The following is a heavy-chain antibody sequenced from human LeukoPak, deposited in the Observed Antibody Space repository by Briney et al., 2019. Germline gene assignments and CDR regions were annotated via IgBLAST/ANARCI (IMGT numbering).Heavy chain of an antibody. CDR3: ARGEPYYDFWSGNYYFDY. CDR1: GYTFTGYY. J-gene: IGHJ4*02. D-gene: IGHD3-3*01. CDR2: INPNSGGT. V-gene: IGHV1-2*02. Sequence: ASVKVSCKASGYTFTGYYMHWVRQAPGQGLEWMGWINPNSGGTNYAQRFQGRVTMTRDTPISTAYMELSRLRSDDTAVYYCARGEPYYDFWSGNYYFDYWGQGTLVTVSS.